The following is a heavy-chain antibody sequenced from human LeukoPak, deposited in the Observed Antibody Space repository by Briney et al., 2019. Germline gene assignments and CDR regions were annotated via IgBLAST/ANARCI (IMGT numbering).Heavy chain of an antibody. V-gene: IGHV4-34*01. J-gene: IGHJ3*02. Sequence: SETLSLTCAVYGGSFSGYYWSWIRQPPGKGLEWIGEINHSGSTNYNPSLKSRVTISVDTSKNQFSLKLSSVTAADTAVYYCAFTALGHSWAFDIWGQGTMVTVSS. CDR2: INHSGST. D-gene: IGHD2-21*01. CDR3: AFTALGHSWAFDI. CDR1: GGSFSGYY.